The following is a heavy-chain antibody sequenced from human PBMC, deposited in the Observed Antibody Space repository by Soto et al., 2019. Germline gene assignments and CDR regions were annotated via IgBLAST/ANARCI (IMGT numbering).Heavy chain of an antibody. CDR3: ARERQSITIFGVVIQNDAFDI. CDR2: INHSGST. Sequence: PSETLSLTCAVYGGSFSGYYWSWIRQPPGKGLEWIGEINHSGSTNYNPSLKSRVTISVDTSKNQFSLKLSSVTAADTAVYYCARERQSITIFGVVIQNDAFDIWGQGTMVTVSS. CDR1: GGSFSGYY. J-gene: IGHJ3*02. V-gene: IGHV4-34*01. D-gene: IGHD3-3*01.